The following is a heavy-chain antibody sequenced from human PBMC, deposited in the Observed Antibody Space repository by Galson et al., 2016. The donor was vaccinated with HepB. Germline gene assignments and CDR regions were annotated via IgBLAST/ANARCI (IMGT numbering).Heavy chain of an antibody. Sequence: SLRLSCAASGFTFSDYYMTWIRQAPGKGLEWISYISGSGSNIYYGDSVKGRFTISRDNSKNSLYLQMNSLRAEDTAVYYCARDAMSVPVPDHWGQGTLVTVSS. D-gene: IGHD6-19*01. CDR1: GFTFSDYY. V-gene: IGHV3-11*01. CDR3: ARDAMSVPVPDH. J-gene: IGHJ4*02. CDR2: ISGSGSNI.